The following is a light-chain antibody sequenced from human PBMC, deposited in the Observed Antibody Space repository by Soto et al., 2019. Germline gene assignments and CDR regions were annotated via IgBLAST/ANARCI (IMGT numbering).Light chain of an antibody. V-gene: IGKV3-20*01. Sequence: EIVLTQSPGTLSLSPGERATLSCRASQSVSSTYLAWYQQNPGQAPRLLIYGASSRATGIPDRFSGSGSGTDITLTISSLEPEDFAVYFCQQYGSSSYTFGQGTKLEIK. J-gene: IGKJ2*01. CDR3: QQYGSSSYT. CDR2: GAS. CDR1: QSVSSTY.